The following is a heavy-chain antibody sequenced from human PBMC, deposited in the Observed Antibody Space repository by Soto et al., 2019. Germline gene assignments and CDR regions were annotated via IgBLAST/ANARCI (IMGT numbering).Heavy chain of an antibody. Sequence: ASVKVSCKASGYTFTSYDINWVRQATGQGLEWMGWMNPNSGNTGYAQKFQGRVTMTRNTSISTAYMELSSLRSEDTAAYYCARRGVAPPDYLVDAFDIWGQGTVVTVSS. CDR3: ARRGVAPPDYLVDAFDI. V-gene: IGHV1-8*01. J-gene: IGHJ3*02. CDR1: GYTFTSYD. D-gene: IGHD3-10*01. CDR2: MNPNSGNT.